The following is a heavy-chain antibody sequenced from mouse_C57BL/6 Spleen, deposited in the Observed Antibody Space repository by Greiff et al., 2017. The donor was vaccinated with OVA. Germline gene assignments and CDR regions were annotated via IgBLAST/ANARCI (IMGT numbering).Heavy chain of an antibody. CDR2: IYPGSGST. J-gene: IGHJ1*03. CDR1: GYTFTSYW. CDR3: ARKGIYDGYHYWYFDV. Sequence: VQLQQPGAELVKPGASVKMSCKASGYTFTSYWITWVKQRPGQGLEWIGDIYPGSGSTNYNEKFKSKATLTVDTSSSTAYMQLSSLTSEDSAVYYCARKGIYDGYHYWYFDVWGTGTTVTVSS. D-gene: IGHD2-3*01. V-gene: IGHV1-55*01.